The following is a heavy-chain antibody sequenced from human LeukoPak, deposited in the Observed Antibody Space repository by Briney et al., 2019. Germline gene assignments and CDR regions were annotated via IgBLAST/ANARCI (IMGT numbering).Heavy chain of an antibody. J-gene: IGHJ3*02. CDR1: GDSISSAY. CDR3: ARMPVPTHDAFDI. Sequence: SETLSLTCTVSGDSISSAYWGWIRQSAGKGLEYIGRLYVNGSPNSNPSLKSRVTMSLDTSKNQFSLKMTSVTAADSAIYFCARMPVPTHDAFDIWGQGTAVMVSS. V-gene: IGHV4-4*07. D-gene: IGHD2-2*01. CDR2: LYVNGSP.